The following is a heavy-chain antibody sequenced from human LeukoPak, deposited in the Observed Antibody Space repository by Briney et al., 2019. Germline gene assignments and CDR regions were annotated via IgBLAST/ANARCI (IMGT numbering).Heavy chain of an antibody. J-gene: IGHJ4*02. CDR2: ISGSNDNT. CDR3: AKGRGTTVTSAANY. CDR1: GFTFSSYA. V-gene: IGHV3-23*01. D-gene: IGHD4-17*01. Sequence: GGSLRLSCAASGFTFSSYAMSWVRQAPGKGLEWVSSISGSNDNTYYADSVKGRFTIPRDNSKNTLSLQMNSLRAEDTAVYYCAKGRGTTVTSAANYWGQGTLVTVSS.